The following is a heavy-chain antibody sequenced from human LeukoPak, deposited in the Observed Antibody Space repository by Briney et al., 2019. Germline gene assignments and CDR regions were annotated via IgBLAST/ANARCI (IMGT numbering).Heavy chain of an antibody. D-gene: IGHD3-22*01. CDR2: IYYSGST. V-gene: IGHV4-30-4*02. CDR3: ARGEVNYDSSGTMSPPPGFDY. CDR1: GGSISSGDYY. J-gene: IGHJ4*02. Sequence: PSETLSLTCTVSGGSISSGDYYWSWIRQPPGKGLEWIGYIYYSGSTYYNPSLKSRVTISVDTSKNQFSLKLSSVTAADTAVYYCARGEVNYDSSGTMSPPPGFDYWGQGTLVTVSS.